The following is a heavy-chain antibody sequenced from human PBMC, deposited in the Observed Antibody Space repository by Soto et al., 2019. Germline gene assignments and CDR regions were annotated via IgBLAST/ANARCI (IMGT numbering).Heavy chain of an antibody. D-gene: IGHD5-12*01. Sequence: ASVKVSCKASGGTFSNYAVSWVRQAPGQGLEWMGGIIPIFGTPNNAQKFQGRVTITADESTSTAYMELNSLRSEDTAVYYCVRGPWRGWLRDYYYYYGMDVWGQGTTVTVSS. CDR1: GGTFSNYA. V-gene: IGHV1-69*13. J-gene: IGHJ6*02. CDR2: IIPIFGTP. CDR3: VRGPWRGWLRDYYYYYGMDV.